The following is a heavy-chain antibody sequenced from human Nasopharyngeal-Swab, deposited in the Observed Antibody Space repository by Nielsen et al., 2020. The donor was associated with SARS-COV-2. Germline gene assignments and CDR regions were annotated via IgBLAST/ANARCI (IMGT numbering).Heavy chain of an antibody. Sequence: WIRQPPGKGLEWIAFITYNGNTYYDPSLKSRVSLSPDTSGNQISLNLTAVTAADTAVYYCASGHTNGYPYHSYYYMDVWGKGTTVTVSS. CDR3: ASGHTNGYPYHSYYYMDV. V-gene: IGHV4-31*02. J-gene: IGHJ6*03. CDR2: ITYNGNT. D-gene: IGHD2-8*01.